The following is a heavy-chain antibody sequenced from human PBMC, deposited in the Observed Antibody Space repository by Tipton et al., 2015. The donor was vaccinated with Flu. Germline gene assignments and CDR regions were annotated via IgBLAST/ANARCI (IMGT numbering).Heavy chain of an antibody. D-gene: IGHD3-22*01. CDR3: TTRRSIVDITREGG. J-gene: IGHJ1*01. CDR1: GFTFSDAW. V-gene: IGHV3-15*01. Sequence: GSLRLSCAASGFTFSDAWMSWVRQAPGKGLEWVGRIRSKTDGATTDYAAHVKGRFTISRDDSKNTVSLQMNSLKTEDTAIYYCTTRRSIVDITREGGCGQGTLVTVST. CDR2: IRSKTDGATT.